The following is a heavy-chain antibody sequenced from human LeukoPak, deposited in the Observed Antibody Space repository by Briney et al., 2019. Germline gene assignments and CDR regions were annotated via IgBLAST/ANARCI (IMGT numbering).Heavy chain of an antibody. J-gene: IGHJ4*02. Sequence: GGSLRLSCAASGFTFSSYAMSWVRQAPGRGLEWVTVIWYDGSSEYYADSVKGRFTISRDNSKNTLYLQMNSLRAEDTAVYYCVREVTYSFDYWGQGTLVTVSS. CDR2: IWYDGSSE. V-gene: IGHV3-33*08. CDR3: VREVTYSFDY. CDR1: GFTFSSYA. D-gene: IGHD2-15*01.